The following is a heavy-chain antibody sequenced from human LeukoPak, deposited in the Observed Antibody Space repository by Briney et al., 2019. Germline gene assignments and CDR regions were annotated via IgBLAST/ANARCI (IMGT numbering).Heavy chain of an antibody. V-gene: IGHV4-61*01. CDR3: ARGFLGGYRYAWSY. CDR2: MFNSGST. J-gene: IGHJ4*02. D-gene: IGHD5-18*01. Sequence: SQTLSLTCAISGDSVSSSSAAWNWIRQSPGKGLEWIAYMFNSGSTNYNPSLKSRVTTSLDTSKNQFSLNLSSVTAADTAVYYCARGFLGGYRYAWSYWGQGTLVTVSS. CDR1: GDSVSSSSAA.